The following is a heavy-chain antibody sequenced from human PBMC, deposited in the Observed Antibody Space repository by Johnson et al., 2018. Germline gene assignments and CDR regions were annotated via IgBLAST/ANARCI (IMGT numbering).Heavy chain of an antibody. CDR2: IYYSGST. Sequence: QVQLQEAGPGLLKPSVTLAPTCTVSGGSINRYYWSWIRQSPGKGLEWIGSIYYSGSTYYNPSLKSRVTISVDTSKNQFSLKLSPVTAADTAVYYCAKEGVIEWEYYGPFQYWGPGTLVTVSS. CDR1: GGSINRYY. CDR3: AKEGVIEWEYYGPFQY. J-gene: IGHJ1*01. V-gene: IGHV4-59*05. D-gene: IGHD1-26*01.